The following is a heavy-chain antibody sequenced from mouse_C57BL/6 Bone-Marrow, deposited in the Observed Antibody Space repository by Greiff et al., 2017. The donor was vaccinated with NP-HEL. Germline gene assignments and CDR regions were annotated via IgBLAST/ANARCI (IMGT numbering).Heavy chain of an antibody. CDR2: IYPGDGDT. J-gene: IGHJ3*01. CDR3: ARRTY. Sequence: VQLQQSGPELVKPGASVKISCKASGYAFSSSWMNWVKQRPGKGLEWIGRIYPGDGDTNYTEKFKGKATLTAYKASSTAYMQLSSLTSEDSAVYFCARRTYWGQGTLVTVSA. V-gene: IGHV1-82*01. CDR1: GYAFSSSW.